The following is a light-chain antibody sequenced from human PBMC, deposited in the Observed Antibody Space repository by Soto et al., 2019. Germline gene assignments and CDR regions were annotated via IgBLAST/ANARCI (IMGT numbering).Light chain of an antibody. V-gene: IGKV3-15*01. Sequence: EIVMTQSPATLSVSPGERATLSCRASQSVSSNLAWYQQKPGQAPRLLIYGTSTRATGVPARFSGSGSGTEFTLTISNPQSEDFAVYYCQQYNDWPPLTFGGGTKVDIK. CDR2: GTS. CDR1: QSVSSN. CDR3: QQYNDWPPLT. J-gene: IGKJ4*01.